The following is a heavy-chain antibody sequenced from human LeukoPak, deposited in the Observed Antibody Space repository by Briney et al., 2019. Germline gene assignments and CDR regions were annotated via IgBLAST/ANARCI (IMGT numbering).Heavy chain of an antibody. V-gene: IGHV5-51*01. Sequence: GESLKISCKGSGYSFTSYWIGWVRQKPGKGLEWMGIIYPGDSDTRYSPSFQGQVTISADKSISTAYLQWSSLKASDTAMYYCFRGVGVTAFYHWFDPWGQGTLVTVSS. J-gene: IGHJ5*02. CDR3: FRGVGVTAFYHWFDP. D-gene: IGHD1-26*01. CDR1: GYSFTSYW. CDR2: IYPGDSDT.